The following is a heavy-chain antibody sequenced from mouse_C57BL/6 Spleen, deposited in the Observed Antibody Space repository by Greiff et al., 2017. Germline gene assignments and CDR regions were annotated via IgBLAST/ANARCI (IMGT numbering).Heavy chain of an antibody. Sequence: QVQLQQPGAELVKPGASVKMSCKASGYTFTSYWITWVKQRPGQGLEWIGDIYPGSGSTNYNEKFKSKATLTVDTSSSTAYMQLSSLTSEDSAVYYCARGDLITTVELRDWGQGTTLTVSS. CDR2: IYPGSGST. J-gene: IGHJ2*01. CDR3: ARGDLITTVELRD. V-gene: IGHV1-55*01. CDR1: GYTFTSYW. D-gene: IGHD1-1*01.